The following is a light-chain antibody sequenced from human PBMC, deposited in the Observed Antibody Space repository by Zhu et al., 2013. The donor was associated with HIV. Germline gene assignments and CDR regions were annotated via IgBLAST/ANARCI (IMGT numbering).Light chain of an antibody. Sequence: QSALTQPASVSGSPGQSITISCPGTSSDVGGYNYVSWYQQHPGKAPKLIIYEVNNRPSGVSNRFSGSKSGNTASLTISGLQAEDEADYYCSSYTSSSTVVFGGGTKLTVL. V-gene: IGLV2-14*01. CDR2: EVN. J-gene: IGLJ2*01. CDR1: SSDVGGYNY. CDR3: SSYTSSSTVV.